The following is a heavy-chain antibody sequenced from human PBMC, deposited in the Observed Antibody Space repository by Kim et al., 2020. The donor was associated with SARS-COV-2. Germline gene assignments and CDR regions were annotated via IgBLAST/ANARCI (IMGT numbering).Heavy chain of an antibody. CDR1: GFTFSSYG. CDR2: ISYDGSNK. CDR3: AKDRVDTAMVTGLFDY. Sequence: GGSLRLSCAASGFTFSSYGMHWVRQAPGKGLEWVAVISYDGSNKYYADSVKGRFTISRDNSKNTLYLQMNSLRAEDTAVYYCAKDRVDTAMVTGLFDYWGQGTLVTVSS. V-gene: IGHV3-30*18. D-gene: IGHD5-18*01. J-gene: IGHJ4*02.